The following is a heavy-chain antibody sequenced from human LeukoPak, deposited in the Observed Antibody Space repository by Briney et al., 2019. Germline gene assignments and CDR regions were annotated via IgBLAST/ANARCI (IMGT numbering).Heavy chain of an antibody. CDR3: ARAGLTGDNYYYYMDV. CDR2: IYSGGST. V-gene: IGHV3-53*01. D-gene: IGHD7-27*01. J-gene: IGHJ6*03. CDR1: GFTVSSNY. Sequence: GGSLRLSCAASGFTVSSNYMGWVRQAPGKGLEWVSVIYSGGSTYYADSVKGRFTISRDNSKNTLYLQMNSLRAEGTAVYYCARAGLTGDNYYYYMDVWGKGTTVTISS.